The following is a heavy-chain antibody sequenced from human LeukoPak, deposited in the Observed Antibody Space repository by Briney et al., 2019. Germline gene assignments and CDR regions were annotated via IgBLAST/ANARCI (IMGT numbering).Heavy chain of an antibody. V-gene: IGHV3-48*01. CDR2: ISSSTTTT. J-gene: IGHJ4*02. D-gene: IGHD4-11*01. CDR3: ARGYSNPPLEY. CDR1: GDTLIGYG. Sequence: QPGGSLRLSCVASGDTLIGYGMNWVPQAPRKGLEWVSSISSSTTTTYYADSVRGRFTISRDSAKNSLYLHMNSLRAEDTAIYYCARGYSNPPLEYWGQGTPVTVSS.